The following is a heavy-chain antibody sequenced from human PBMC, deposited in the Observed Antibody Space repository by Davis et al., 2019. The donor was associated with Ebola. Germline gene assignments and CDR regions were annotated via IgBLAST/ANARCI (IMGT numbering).Heavy chain of an antibody. V-gene: IGHV1-18*04. J-gene: IGHJ5*02. CDR1: GYTFTSYY. CDR3: ARGVTMVRDLNWFDP. CDR2: ISAYNGNT. D-gene: IGHD3-10*01. Sequence: ASVKVSCKASGYTFTSYYMHWVRQAPGQGLEWMGWISAYNGNTNYAQKLQGRVTMTTDTSTSTAYMELRSLRSDDTAVYYCARGVTMVRDLNWFDPWGQGTLVTVSS.